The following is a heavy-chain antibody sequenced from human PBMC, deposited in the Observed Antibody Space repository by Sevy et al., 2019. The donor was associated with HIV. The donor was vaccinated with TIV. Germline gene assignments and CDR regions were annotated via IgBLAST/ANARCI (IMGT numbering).Heavy chain of an antibody. J-gene: IGHJ4*02. Sequence: GGSLRLSCAASGFILSSYWMTWVRQAPGKGLEWVANINRDGSTKNYVDSVKGRFTISRDNAKNSLYLEMNSLRAEDTAVYYCARDDRPSGWLFDYWGQGPLVTVSS. CDR1: GFILSSYW. V-gene: IGHV3-7*01. CDR3: ARDDRPSGWLFDY. CDR2: INRDGSTK. D-gene: IGHD6-19*01.